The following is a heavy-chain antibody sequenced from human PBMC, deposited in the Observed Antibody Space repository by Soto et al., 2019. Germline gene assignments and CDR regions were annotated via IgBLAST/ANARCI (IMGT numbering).Heavy chain of an antibody. J-gene: IGHJ6*02. D-gene: IGHD1-26*01. CDR2: IKSKTDGGTT. CDR1: GFTFSNAW. V-gene: IGHV3-15*07. Sequence: GGSLRLSCAASGFTFSNAWMNWVRQAPGKGLEWVGRIKSKTDGGTTDYAAPVKGRFTISRDDSKNTLYLQMNSLKTEDTAVYYCTTSGSYYPYYYYYYGMDVWGQGTTVTVSS. CDR3: TTSGSYYPYYYYYYGMDV.